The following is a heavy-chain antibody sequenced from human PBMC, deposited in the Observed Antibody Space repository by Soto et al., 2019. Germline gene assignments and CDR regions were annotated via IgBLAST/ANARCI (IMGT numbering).Heavy chain of an antibody. CDR3: ARAQNLGLYAFDI. CDR2: ISSSSSTI. J-gene: IGHJ3*02. D-gene: IGHD3-16*01. CDR1: GFTFSSYS. V-gene: IGHV3-48*01. Sequence: GGSLRLSCAASGFTFSSYSMNWVRQAPGKGLEWVSYISSSSSTIYYADSVKGRFTISRDNAKNSLYLQMNSLRAEDTAVYYCARAQNLGLYAFDIWGQGTMVTVSS.